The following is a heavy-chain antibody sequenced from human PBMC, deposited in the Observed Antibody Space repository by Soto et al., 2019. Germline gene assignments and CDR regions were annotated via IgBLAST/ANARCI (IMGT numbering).Heavy chain of an antibody. D-gene: IGHD6-19*01. CDR2: ISSSSSYI. CDR1: GFTFSSYS. Sequence: GGSLRLSCAASGFTFSSYSMNWVRQAPGKGLEWVSSISSSSSYIYYADSVKGRFTISRDNAKNSLYLQMNSLRADDTAVYYFARDLEQWGAFGFDYWGQGTLVTVSS. CDR3: ARDLEQWGAFGFDY. V-gene: IGHV3-21*01. J-gene: IGHJ4*02.